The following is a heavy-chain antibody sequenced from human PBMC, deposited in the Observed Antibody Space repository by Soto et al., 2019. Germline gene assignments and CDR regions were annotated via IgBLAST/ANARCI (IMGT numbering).Heavy chain of an antibody. CDR3: ARDRVGGGWLVVESD. CDR1: GGSVSSGDYY. J-gene: IGHJ4*02. D-gene: IGHD6-19*01. Sequence: QVQLQESGPGLVKPSETLSLTCSVSGGSVSSGDYYWSWIRQPPGKGLAWIGYIYYSGSTKYSPPLKSRVAISVEKSKNQFSLKLSSVTAAYTAVYYCARDRVGGGWLVVESDWGQGTLVTVSS. CDR2: IYYSGST. V-gene: IGHV4-61*08.